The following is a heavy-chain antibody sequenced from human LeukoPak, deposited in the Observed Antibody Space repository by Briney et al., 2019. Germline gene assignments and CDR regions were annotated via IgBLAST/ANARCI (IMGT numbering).Heavy chain of an antibody. J-gene: IGHJ4*02. Sequence: SETLSLTCAVYGGSFSGYYWSWIRQPPGKGLEWIGEINHSGSTNYNPSLKSRVTISVDTSKNQFSLKLSSVTAADTAVYYCARDFNSSSSFDYWDQGTLVTVSS. CDR3: ARDFNSSSSFDY. V-gene: IGHV4-34*01. CDR1: GGSFSGYY. CDR2: INHSGST. D-gene: IGHD6-6*01.